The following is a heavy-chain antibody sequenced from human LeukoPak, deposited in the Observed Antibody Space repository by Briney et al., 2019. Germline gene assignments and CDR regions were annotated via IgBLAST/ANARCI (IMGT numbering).Heavy chain of an antibody. Sequence: SETLSLTCTVSDGSISDYHWVWIRQPPGKGLEWIGDIYSSGHTDYTPSLRGRVSMSIDASRNHFSLKVVSVTTADTAVYYCARGGQWAETNWFDPWGRGILVSVS. J-gene: IGHJ5*02. CDR1: DGSISDYH. CDR2: IYSSGHT. D-gene: IGHD1-26*01. V-gene: IGHV4-59*01. CDR3: ARGGQWAETNWFDP.